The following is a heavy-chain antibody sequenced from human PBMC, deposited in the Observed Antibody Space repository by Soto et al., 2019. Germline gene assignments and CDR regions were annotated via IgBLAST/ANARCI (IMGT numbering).Heavy chain of an antibody. CDR3: ARRGYSYGYDYYYYYGMDV. Sequence: SETLSLTCTVSGGSISSSSYYWGWIRQPPGKGLEWIGSIYYSGSAYYNPSLKSRVTISVDTSKNQFSLKLSSVTAADTAVYYCARRGYSYGYDYYYYYGMDVWGQGTTVTVSS. V-gene: IGHV4-39*01. D-gene: IGHD5-18*01. J-gene: IGHJ6*02. CDR1: GGSISSSSYY. CDR2: IYYSGSA.